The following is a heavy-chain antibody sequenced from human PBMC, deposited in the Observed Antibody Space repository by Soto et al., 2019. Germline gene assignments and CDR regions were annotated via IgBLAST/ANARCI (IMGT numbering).Heavy chain of an antibody. CDR2: TYYRSKWYN. CDR1: GDSVSTNSAA. J-gene: IGHJ6*02. V-gene: IGHV6-1*01. Sequence: SQTLSLTCVVSGDSVSTNSAAWNCISQSPSRGLEWLGRTYYRSKWYNDYAVSVKSRININADTSKNQISLQLNSVTPEDTAVYYCARAGPDYYYYGLDVWGQGTTVTVSS. CDR3: ARAGPDYYYYGLDV. D-gene: IGHD3-10*01.